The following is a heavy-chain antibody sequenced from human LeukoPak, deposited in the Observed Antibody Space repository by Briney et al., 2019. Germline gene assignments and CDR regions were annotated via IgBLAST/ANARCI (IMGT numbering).Heavy chain of an antibody. Sequence: SVKVSCKASGFTFTSYGISWVRQAPGQGLELMGWISAYNGNTNYAQQLQGRVTMTTDTSTSTAYMELRSLRSDDTDVYYCARVDCSSTSCYHYGMDVWGQGTTVTVSS. CDR1: GFTFTSYG. CDR2: ISAYNGNT. V-gene: IGHV1-18*01. J-gene: IGHJ6*02. D-gene: IGHD2-2*01. CDR3: ARVDCSSTSCYHYGMDV.